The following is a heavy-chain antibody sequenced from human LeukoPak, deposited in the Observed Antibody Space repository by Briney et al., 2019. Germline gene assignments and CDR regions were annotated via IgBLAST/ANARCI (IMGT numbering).Heavy chain of an antibody. CDR1: GFTFSSYS. D-gene: IGHD3/OR15-3a*01. CDR3: ARAYDFWSGYYRSYYFDY. Sequence: GGSLRLSCAASGFTFSSYSMNWVRQAPGKGLEWVSSISSSSSYIYYADLVKGRFTISRDNAKNSLYLQMDSLRAEDTAVYYCARAYDFWSGYYRSYYFDYWGQGTLVTVSS. CDR2: ISSSSSYI. J-gene: IGHJ4*02. V-gene: IGHV3-21*01.